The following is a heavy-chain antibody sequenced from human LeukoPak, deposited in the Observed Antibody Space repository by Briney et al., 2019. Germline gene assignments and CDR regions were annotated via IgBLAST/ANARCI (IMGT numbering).Heavy chain of an antibody. Sequence: GRSLRLSCAASGFIFSGSVMHWVRQAPGKGLEWVAVLSYGGTNEYYGDSVKGRFTISRDNSKNTLYLHMNSLRHDDTAVYYCKKDSRGSVLEDWGDGSLVIVSS. CDR3: KKDSRGSVLED. V-gene: IGHV3-30*18. J-gene: IGHJ4*01. CDR1: GFIFSGSV. D-gene: IGHD5-12*01. CDR2: LSYGGTNE.